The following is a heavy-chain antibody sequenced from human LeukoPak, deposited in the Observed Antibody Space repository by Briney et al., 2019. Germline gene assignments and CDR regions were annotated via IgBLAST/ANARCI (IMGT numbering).Heavy chain of an antibody. CDR1: GGSISSYY. Sequence: SETLSLTCTVSGGSISSYYWSWIRQPPGKGLEWIGYIYYSGSTNYNPSLKSRATISVDTSKNQFSLKLSSVTAADTAVYYCARGYSSSRFDYWGQGTLVTVSS. V-gene: IGHV4-59*01. D-gene: IGHD6-13*01. J-gene: IGHJ4*02. CDR2: IYYSGST. CDR3: ARGYSSSRFDY.